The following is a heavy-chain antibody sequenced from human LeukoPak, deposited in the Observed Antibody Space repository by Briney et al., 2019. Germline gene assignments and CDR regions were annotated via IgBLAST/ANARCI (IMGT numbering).Heavy chain of an antibody. J-gene: IGHJ4*02. V-gene: IGHV3-48*03. Sequence: PGGSLRLSCAASGFTFSSYEMNWVRQAPGKGLEWVSYISSNGSTIYYADSVKGRFTIPRDNAKNSLYLQMNSLRAEDTAVYYCARGGGNYGDYSTSVDYWGQGTLVTVSS. CDR3: ARGGGNYGDYSTSVDY. CDR1: GFTFSSYE. CDR2: ISSNGSTI. D-gene: IGHD4-17*01.